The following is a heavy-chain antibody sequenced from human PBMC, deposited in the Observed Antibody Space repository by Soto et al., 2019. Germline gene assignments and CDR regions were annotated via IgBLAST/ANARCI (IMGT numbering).Heavy chain of an antibody. CDR2: ISYDGSNK. J-gene: IGHJ6*02. V-gene: IGHV3-30-3*01. Sequence: QVQLVESGGGVVQPGRSLRLSCAASGFTFSSYAMHWVRQAPGKGLEWVAVISYDGSNKYYADSVKGRFTISRDNSKNTLYLQMHSLRAEDTAVYYCARTAAEYYYYYYGMDVWGQGTTVTVSS. D-gene: IGHD6-25*01. CDR1: GFTFSSYA. CDR3: ARTAAEYYYYYYGMDV.